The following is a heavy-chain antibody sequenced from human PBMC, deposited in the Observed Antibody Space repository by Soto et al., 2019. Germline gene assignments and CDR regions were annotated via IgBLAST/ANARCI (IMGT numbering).Heavy chain of an antibody. CDR1: GGSISSYY. CDR2: IYYSGST. CDR3: ARDASPRRGGYNPGVNWFDP. V-gene: IGHV4-59*01. J-gene: IGHJ5*02. D-gene: IGHD5-12*01. Sequence: QVQLQESGPGLVKPSETLSLTCTVSGGSISSYYWSWIRQPPGKGLEWIGYIYYSGSTNYNPSLKSRVNISVDTSKNQFSLKLSSVTAADTAVYYCARDASPRRGGYNPGVNWFDPWGQGTLVTVSS.